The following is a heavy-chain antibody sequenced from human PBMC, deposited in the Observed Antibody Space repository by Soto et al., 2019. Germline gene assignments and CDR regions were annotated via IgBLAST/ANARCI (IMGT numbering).Heavy chain of an antibody. CDR3: ARNEGNYYDSSGYYTRDYYYYGMDV. CDR1: GYTFTSYA. CDR2: INAGNGNT. Sequence: ASVKVSCKASGYTFTSYAMHWVRQAPGQRLEWMGWINAGNGNTKYSQKFQGRVTITRDTSASTAYMELSSLRSEDTAVYYCARNEGNYYDSSGYYTRDYYYYGMDVWGQGTTVTVSS. V-gene: IGHV1-3*01. D-gene: IGHD3-22*01. J-gene: IGHJ6*02.